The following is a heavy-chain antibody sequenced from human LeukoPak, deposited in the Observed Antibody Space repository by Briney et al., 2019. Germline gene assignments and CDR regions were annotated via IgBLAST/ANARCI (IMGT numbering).Heavy chain of an antibody. Sequence: GGSLRLSCAASGFTFSSYAMSWVRQAPGKGLEWVSAISGSGGSTYYADSVKGRFTISRDNSKNTLYLQMNSLRAEDTAVYYCVKGGSSSWYGAFSDYWGQGTLVTVSS. CDR3: VKGGSSSWYGAFSDY. V-gene: IGHV3-23*01. CDR2: ISGSGGST. CDR1: GFTFSSYA. D-gene: IGHD6-13*01. J-gene: IGHJ4*02.